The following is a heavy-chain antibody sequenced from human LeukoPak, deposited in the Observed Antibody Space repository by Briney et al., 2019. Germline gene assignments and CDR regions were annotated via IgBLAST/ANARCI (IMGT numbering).Heavy chain of an antibody. CDR1: GFTFSRYA. CDR2: VDTSGSSA. Sequence: GGSLILSCAASGFTFSRYAMNWVRQAPGTGLEWVSTVDTSGSSAYYADSVKGRFTISRDNSKNTVYLQMNNLRAEDTAIYYCGGDYWGQGTLVTVSS. J-gene: IGHJ4*02. CDR3: GGDY. V-gene: IGHV3-23*05.